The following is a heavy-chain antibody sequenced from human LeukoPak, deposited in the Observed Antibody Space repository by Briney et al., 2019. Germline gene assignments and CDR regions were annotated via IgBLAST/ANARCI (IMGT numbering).Heavy chain of an antibody. CDR1: GFTFSSYA. Sequence: GGSLRLSCAASGFTFSSYAMSWVSQAPGKGLEWVSAISGSGGSTYYADSVKGRFTISRDNSKNTLYLQMNSLRAEDTAVYYCAKDYDFWSGYPYPYYFDYWGQGTLVTVSS. CDR3: AKDYDFWSGYPYPYYFDY. J-gene: IGHJ4*02. D-gene: IGHD3-3*01. CDR2: ISGSGGST. V-gene: IGHV3-23*01.